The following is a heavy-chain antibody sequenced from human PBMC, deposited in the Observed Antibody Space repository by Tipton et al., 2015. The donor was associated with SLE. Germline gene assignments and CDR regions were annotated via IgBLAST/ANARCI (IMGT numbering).Heavy chain of an antibody. CDR2: IYTSGST. CDR1: GGSISSGSYY. D-gene: IGHD4-17*01. Sequence: TLSLTCTVSGGSISSGSYYWSWIRQPAGKGLEWIGRIYTSGSTNYNPSLKSRVTMSVDTSKNQFSLKLSSVTAADTAVYYCARWMTTVTTGYFDYWGQGTLVTVSS. CDR3: ARWMTTVTTGYFDY. J-gene: IGHJ4*02. V-gene: IGHV4-61*02.